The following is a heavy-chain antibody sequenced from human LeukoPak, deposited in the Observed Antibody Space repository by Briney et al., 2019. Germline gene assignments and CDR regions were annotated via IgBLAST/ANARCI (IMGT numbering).Heavy chain of an antibody. J-gene: IGHJ4*02. CDR3: ARVPLPEQHVDY. CDR1: GGSISSGSYY. V-gene: IGHV4-61*02. Sequence: SETLSLTCTVSGGSISSGSYYWSWIRQPAGKGLEWIGRIYTSGSTNYNPSLKSRVTVSVDTSKNQFCLKLSSVTAADTAVYYYARVPLPEQHVDYWGQGTLVTVSS. CDR2: IYTSGST. D-gene: IGHD6-13*01.